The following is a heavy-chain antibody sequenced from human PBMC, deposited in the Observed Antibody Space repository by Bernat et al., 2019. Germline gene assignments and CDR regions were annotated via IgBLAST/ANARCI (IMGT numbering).Heavy chain of an antibody. Sequence: QVQLVQSGAEVKKPGASVKVSCKASGYTFTSYGISWVRQAPGQGLEWMGWISAYNGNTNYAQKPQGRVTMTTDTTTSTAYMELRSLRTDDTAVYYCARARDDRSSAIDYDYWGQGTLVTVSS. D-gene: IGHD2-2*01. CDR2: ISAYNGNT. CDR1: GYTFTSYG. J-gene: IGHJ4*02. CDR3: ARARDDRSSAIDYDY. V-gene: IGHV1-18*04.